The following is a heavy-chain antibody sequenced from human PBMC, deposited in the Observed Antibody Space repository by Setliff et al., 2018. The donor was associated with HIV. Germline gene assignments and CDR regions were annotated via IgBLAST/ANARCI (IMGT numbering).Heavy chain of an antibody. J-gene: IGHJ6*03. Sequence: SETLSLTCTVSGGSISSYYWSWIRQPAGKGLEWIGRIYASGRTNYNPSLKSRVTLSVDTSKNQFSLRVTSVTAADTAVYYCAREIQFSATTYYYYYMDDWGRGTTVTVSS. D-gene: IGHD5-18*01. V-gene: IGHV4-4*07. CDR3: AREIQFSATTYYYYYMDD. CDR2: IYASGRT. CDR1: GGSISSYY.